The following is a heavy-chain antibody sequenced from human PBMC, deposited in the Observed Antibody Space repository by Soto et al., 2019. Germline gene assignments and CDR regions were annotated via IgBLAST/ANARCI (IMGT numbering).Heavy chain of an antibody. J-gene: IGHJ4*02. CDR2: SIPIFCTA. D-gene: IGHD2-2*01. CDR1: GGNSSSYA. CDR3: ARRPAHCSSTSCYPDSFDY. Sequence: APVKVSCKASGGNSSSYAINWERQAPGQGVERRGGSIPIFCTANYAQKFQGRVTITADESTSTAYMELSSLRSEDTAMYYCARRPAHCSSTSCYPDSFDYWGQGTLVTVSS. V-gene: IGHV1-69*13.